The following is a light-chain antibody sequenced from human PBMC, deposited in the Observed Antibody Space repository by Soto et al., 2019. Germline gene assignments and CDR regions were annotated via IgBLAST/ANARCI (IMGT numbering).Light chain of an antibody. CDR2: GAS. Sequence: EIVLTQSPATLSLSPGERATLSFRASQSFRGLLAWYQQKPGQAPRLLIYGASNRATGIPDRFSGSGSGTDFTLTISRLEPEDFAVYYCQQYGSSGKFGQGTKVDIK. J-gene: IGKJ1*01. CDR1: QSFRGL. V-gene: IGKV3-20*01. CDR3: QQYGSSGK.